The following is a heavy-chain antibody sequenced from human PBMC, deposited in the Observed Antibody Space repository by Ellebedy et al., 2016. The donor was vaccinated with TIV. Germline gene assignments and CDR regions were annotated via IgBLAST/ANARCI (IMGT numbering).Heavy chain of an antibody. D-gene: IGHD4-17*01. J-gene: IGHJ3*02. CDR2: INQGGSET. CDR3: ATDGSYGDYLSPTHAFEN. CDR1: GFSFRSYW. V-gene: IGHV3-7*01. Sequence: GESLKISCAASGFSFRSYWMSWLRQAPGKGLEWVANINQGGSETYYVDSVKGRFTISRDNPKNSLYLHMNNLRAEDTAVYYCATDGSYGDYLSPTHAFENWGQGTMVIVSS.